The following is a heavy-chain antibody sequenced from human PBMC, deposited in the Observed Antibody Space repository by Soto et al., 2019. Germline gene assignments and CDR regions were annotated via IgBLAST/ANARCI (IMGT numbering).Heavy chain of an antibody. D-gene: IGHD1-7*01. Sequence: QVQLQASGPGLVKPSQTLSLTCVISGDSVSSNSAAWNWIRQSPSRGLEWLGRTYYRTRWYYDYAVSVRSRITVNPDTSKNQFSLQLTSVTPEDTAVYYCAGTTSHYWYYMDVWGKGTTVTVSS. J-gene: IGHJ6*03. CDR3: AGTTSHYWYYMDV. CDR1: GDSVSSNSAA. V-gene: IGHV6-1*01. CDR2: TYYRTRWYY.